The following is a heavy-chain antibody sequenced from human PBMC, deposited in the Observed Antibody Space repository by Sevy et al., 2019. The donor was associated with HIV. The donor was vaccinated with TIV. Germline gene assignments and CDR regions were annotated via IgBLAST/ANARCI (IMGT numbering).Heavy chain of an antibody. CDR2: FDPEDGDPEDGKT. Sequence: ASVKVSCKVSGYTLNEFSMHWVRQAPGKGLEWMTTFDPEDGDPEDGKTIYAQKFLGRVTVTEDTSIDTAYMELSSLRSEDTAVFYCAITKDYYDNSGSPFDYWGQGTLVTVSS. J-gene: IGHJ4*02. CDR1: GYTLNEFS. CDR3: AITKDYYDNSGSPFDY. D-gene: IGHD3-22*01. V-gene: IGHV1-24*01.